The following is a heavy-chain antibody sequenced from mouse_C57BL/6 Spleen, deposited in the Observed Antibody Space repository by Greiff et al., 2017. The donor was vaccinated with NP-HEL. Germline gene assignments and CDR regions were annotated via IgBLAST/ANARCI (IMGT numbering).Heavy chain of an antibody. CDR3: ERESGDFDE. CDR2: INPSSGYT. D-gene: IGHD1-3*01. V-gene: IGHV1-7*01. J-gene: IGHJ2*01. Sequence: QVQLQQSGAELAKPGASVKLSCKASGYTFTSYWMPWVQQRPGQGLEWIGYINPSSGYTKYNQTFKDKATLTADKSSSTAYMQLSRLTYEDAAVEYCERESGDFDEWGKGTTLTVSS. CDR1: GYTFTSYW.